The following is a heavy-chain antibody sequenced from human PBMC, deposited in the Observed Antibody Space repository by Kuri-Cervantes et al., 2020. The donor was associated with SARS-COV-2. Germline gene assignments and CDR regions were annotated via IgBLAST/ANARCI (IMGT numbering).Heavy chain of an antibody. CDR2: INHSGST. J-gene: IGHJ4*02. CDR1: GGSFSGYY. V-gene: IGHV4-34*01. Sequence: GSLRLSCAVYGGSFSGYYWSWIRQPPGKGLEWIGEINHSGSTNYNPSLKSRVTISVDTSKNQFSLKLSSVTAADTAVYYCARGHLGIDYWGQGTLVTVSS. D-gene: IGHD1-26*01. CDR3: ARGHLGIDY.